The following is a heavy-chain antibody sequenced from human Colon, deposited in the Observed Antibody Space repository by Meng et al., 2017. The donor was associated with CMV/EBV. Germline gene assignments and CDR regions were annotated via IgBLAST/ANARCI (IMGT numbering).Heavy chain of an antibody. Sequence: SVKVSCKTSGGTFTSHTLSWVRRAPGQGLEWMGRFFPLLGITTYAEKFEGRVTFSGDKSTNTAYMDLSSLRSEDTAVYYCARDLRRLKGYSSSSGPAFDYWGQGTLVTVSS. CDR3: ARDLRRLKGYSSSSGPAFDY. D-gene: IGHD6-6*01. CDR1: GGTFTSHT. J-gene: IGHJ4*02. V-gene: IGHV1-69*04. CDR2: FFPLLGIT.